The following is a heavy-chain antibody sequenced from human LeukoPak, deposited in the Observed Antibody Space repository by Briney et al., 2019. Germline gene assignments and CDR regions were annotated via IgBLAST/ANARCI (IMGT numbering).Heavy chain of an antibody. D-gene: IGHD4-23*01. CDR1: GFTFRSYW. J-gene: IGHJ4*02. Sequence: HPGGSLRLSCTASGFTFRSYWMAWVRQAPGKGLEYVSGIYIDGIQTFYGNSVKGRFTISKDNSKTTLYLQMGSLRAEDMAVYFCVRESTTAVGGLDYWGQGTLVTVAS. CDR3: VRESTTAVGGLDY. CDR2: IYIDGIQT. V-gene: IGHV3-64*01.